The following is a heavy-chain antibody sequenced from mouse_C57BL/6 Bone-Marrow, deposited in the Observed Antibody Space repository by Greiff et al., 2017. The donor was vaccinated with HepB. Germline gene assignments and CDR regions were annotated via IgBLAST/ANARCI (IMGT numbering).Heavy chain of an antibody. CDR1: GFNIKDDY. V-gene: IGHV14-4*01. J-gene: IGHJ1*03. D-gene: IGHD1-1*01. CDR2: IDPENGDT. CDR3: TSITTLVAHWYLDV. Sequence: EVKLQESGAELVRPGASVKLSCTASGFNIKDDYMHWVKQRPEQGLEWIGWIDPENGDTEYAAKFQGKATITADTSSNTAYLQLSSLTSEDTAVYYCTSITTLVAHWYLDVWGTGTTVTFSS.